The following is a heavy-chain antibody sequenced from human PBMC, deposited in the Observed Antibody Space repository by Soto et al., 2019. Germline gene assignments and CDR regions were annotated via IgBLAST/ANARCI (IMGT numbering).Heavy chain of an antibody. D-gene: IGHD6-19*01. CDR2: MNPNSGNT. V-gene: IGHV1-8*01. CDR1: GYTFTSYD. Sequence: QVQLVQSGAEVKKPGASVKVSCKASGYTFTSYDINWVRQATGQGLEWMGWMNPNSGNTGYAQKFQGRVTMTRNTSISTAYMELSSLRSEDTAVYYCAIFGSGWYHYSYYMDVWGKGTTVTVSS. CDR3: AIFGSGWYHYSYYMDV. J-gene: IGHJ6*03.